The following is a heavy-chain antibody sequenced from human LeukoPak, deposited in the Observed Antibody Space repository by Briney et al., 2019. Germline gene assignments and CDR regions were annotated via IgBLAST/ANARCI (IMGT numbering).Heavy chain of an antibody. Sequence: GAPLRLSSAASGITFRTYAMSWVRQAPGKGLEWVSAISGSGDTTYYADSVKGRFTISRDNSKNTLYLQMNSLRAEDTAIYYCAKTSGYCSSTSCRTENDYWGQGTLVTVSS. D-gene: IGHD2-2*01. CDR1: GITFRTYA. CDR3: AKTSGYCSSTSCRTENDY. CDR2: ISGSGDTT. V-gene: IGHV3-23*01. J-gene: IGHJ4*02.